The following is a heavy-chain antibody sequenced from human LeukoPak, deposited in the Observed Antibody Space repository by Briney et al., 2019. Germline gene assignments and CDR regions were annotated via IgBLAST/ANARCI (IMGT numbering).Heavy chain of an antibody. CDR2: ISPDGSEK. CDR3: ARGGSSRFDQ. D-gene: IGHD6-13*01. Sequence: PGGSLRLSCAASGFTFTTYWMSWVRQAPGKGLEWVAKISPDGSEKYYVDSVKGRFTISRDNAKNSSDHQMTSLRADDTAVYYGARGGSSRFDQWGQGTLVTVSS. V-gene: IGHV3-7*04. J-gene: IGHJ4*02. CDR1: GFTFTTYW.